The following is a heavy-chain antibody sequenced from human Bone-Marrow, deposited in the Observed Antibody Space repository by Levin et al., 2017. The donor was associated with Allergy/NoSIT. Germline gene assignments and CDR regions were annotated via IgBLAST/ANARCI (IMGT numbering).Heavy chain of an antibody. Sequence: SETLSLTCSVSEGSISNSRYYWGWIRQPPGRGLQWIGNIYYTGSAHYNPSLESRVTISLQTSKNQFCLSLKSVTAADTAVYYCARRAGIIGPRGYFDYWGQGALVTVSS. CDR3: ARRAGIIGPRGYFDY. CDR2: IYYTGSA. CDR1: EGSISNSRYY. V-gene: IGHV4-39*01. J-gene: IGHJ4*02. D-gene: IGHD1-26*01.